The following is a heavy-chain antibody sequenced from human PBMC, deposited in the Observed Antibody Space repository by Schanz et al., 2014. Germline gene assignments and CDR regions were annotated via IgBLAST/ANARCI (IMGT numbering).Heavy chain of an antibody. CDR2: ISSSSSYI. CDR1: GFTFSTYA. J-gene: IGHJ4*02. CDR3: ARGTDWNLHY. D-gene: IGHD1-1*01. V-gene: IGHV3-21*01. Sequence: EVQLLDSGGGLVQPGGSLRLSCAASGFTFSTYAMNWVRQAPGKGLEWVSSISSSSSYIYYADSVKGRFTVSRDSGQNSLYLQMNSLRAGDTAVYYCARGTDWNLHYWGQGALVTVSS.